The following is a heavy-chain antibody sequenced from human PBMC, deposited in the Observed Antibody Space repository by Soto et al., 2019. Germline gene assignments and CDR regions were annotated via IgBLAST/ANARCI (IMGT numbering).Heavy chain of an antibody. D-gene: IGHD3-10*01. CDR1: GYTFTGYY. CDR3: AIGRCMVRGVPTHTHNCFDP. V-gene: IGHV1-2*04. Sequence: QVQLVQSGAEVKKPGASVKVSCKASGYTFTGYYMHWVRQAPGQGLEWMGWINPNSGGTNYAQKCQGCVTMTRDTSFSTADMELSRLRSDDTAVYYCAIGRCMVRGVPTHTHNCFDPWGQGTLVTVSS. J-gene: IGHJ5*02. CDR2: INPNSGGT.